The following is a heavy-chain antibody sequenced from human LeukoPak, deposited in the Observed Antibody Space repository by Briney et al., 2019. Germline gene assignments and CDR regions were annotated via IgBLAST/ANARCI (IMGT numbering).Heavy chain of an antibody. Sequence: GGSLRLSCVVSGFTFSDYAMSWVRQAPGKGLEWVSTISGSGGRSYSEDSVEGRFTISRDNSKNTLFLQMNSLRAEDTAVYYCAKLSLSGRSQSADYWGQGTLVTVSS. J-gene: IGHJ4*02. CDR2: ISGSGGRS. D-gene: IGHD3-10*01. CDR3: AKLSLSGRSQSADY. CDR1: GFTFSDYA. V-gene: IGHV3-23*01.